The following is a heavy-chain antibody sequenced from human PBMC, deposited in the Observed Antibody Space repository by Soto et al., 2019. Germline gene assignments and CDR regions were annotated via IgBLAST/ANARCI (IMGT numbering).Heavy chain of an antibody. CDR1: GFDLSNYW. D-gene: IGHD4-17*01. V-gene: IGHV3-74*03. J-gene: IGHJ5*02. CDR2: INGDGSDT. Sequence: GGSLRLSCGASGFDLSNYWMHWVRQAPGKGLVWVSRINGDGSDTKYADSVKGRFTISRDNARNTVYLQMNSLRADDTAVYYCARDQTTGDWFDAWGQGALVTDSS. CDR3: ARDQTTGDWFDA.